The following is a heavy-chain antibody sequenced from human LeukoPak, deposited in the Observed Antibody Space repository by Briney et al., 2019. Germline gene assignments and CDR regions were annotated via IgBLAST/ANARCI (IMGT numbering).Heavy chain of an antibody. CDR3: ARHPTVTTYSGAFDI. CDR2: IYPGDSDT. V-gene: IGHV5-51*01. J-gene: IGHJ3*02. CDR1: GYSFTSYW. D-gene: IGHD4-17*01. Sequence: GESLKISCKGSGYSFTSYWIGWVRQMPGKGLEWMRIIYPGDSDTRYSPSFQGQVTISADKSISTAYLQWSSLKASDTAMYYCARHPTVTTYSGAFDIWGQGTMVTVSS.